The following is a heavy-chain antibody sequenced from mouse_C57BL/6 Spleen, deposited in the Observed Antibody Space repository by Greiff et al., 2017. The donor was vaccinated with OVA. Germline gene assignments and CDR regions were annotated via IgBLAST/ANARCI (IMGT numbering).Heavy chain of an antibody. Sequence: EVQVVESGGGLVKPGGSLKLSCAASGFTFSSYAMSWVRQTPEKRLEWVATISDGGSYTYYPDNVKGRFTISRDNAKNNLYLQMSHLKSEDTAMYYCARDLSNYAMDYWGQGTSVTVSS. CDR1: GFTFSSYA. J-gene: IGHJ4*01. V-gene: IGHV5-4*01. CDR3: ARDLSNYAMDY. CDR2: ISDGGSYT. D-gene: IGHD1-1*01.